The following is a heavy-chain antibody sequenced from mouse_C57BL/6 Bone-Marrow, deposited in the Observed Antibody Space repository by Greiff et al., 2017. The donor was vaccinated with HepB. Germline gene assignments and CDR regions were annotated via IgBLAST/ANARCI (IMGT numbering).Heavy chain of an antibody. D-gene: IGHD2-1*01. V-gene: IGHV1-59*01. J-gene: IGHJ2*01. CDR2: IDPSDSYT. CDR1: GYTFTSYW. CDR3: ARMGKNGNRHYFDY. Sequence: QVQLQQPGAELVRPGTSVKLSCKASGYTFTSYWMHWVKQRPGQGLEWIGVIDPSDSYTNCNQKFKGKATLTVDTSSSTAYMQLSSLTSEDSAVYYCARMGKNGNRHYFDYWGQGTTLTVSS.